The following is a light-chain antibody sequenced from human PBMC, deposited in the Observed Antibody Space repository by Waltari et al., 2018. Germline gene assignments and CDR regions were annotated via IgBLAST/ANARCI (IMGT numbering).Light chain of an antibody. CDR2: INSDGSH. Sequence: QLVLTQSPSASASLGASVKLTCTLSSGHNNYAIAWHPQQPEKGPRYLMKINSDGSHMTGDGVPDRFSGSSSGAERYLTITSLQSEDEADYYCQTWGTGIHVMGTAIHVIFGGGTKLTVL. CDR3: QTWGTGIHVMGTAIHVI. J-gene: IGLJ2*01. V-gene: IGLV4-69*01. CDR1: SGHNNYA.